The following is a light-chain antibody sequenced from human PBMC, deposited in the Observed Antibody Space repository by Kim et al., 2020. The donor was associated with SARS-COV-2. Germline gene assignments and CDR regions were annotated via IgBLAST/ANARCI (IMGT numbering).Light chain of an antibody. CDR3: SSFTSSSSWV. V-gene: IGLV2-14*04. J-gene: IGLJ3*02. CDR2: DVS. CDR1: SSDVGGYNY. Sequence: GQSITISCTGTSSDVGGYNYVSWYQQHPGKAPKVIIYDVSKRPSGVSNRFSGSKSGNTASLTISGLQAEDEADYYCSSFTSSSSWVFGGGTHLTVL.